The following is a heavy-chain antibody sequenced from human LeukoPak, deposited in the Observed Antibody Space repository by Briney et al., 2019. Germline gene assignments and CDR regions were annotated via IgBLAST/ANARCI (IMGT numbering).Heavy chain of an antibody. CDR2: IIPIFGTA. CDR3: ARGLWFGEPYYYYYGMDV. V-gene: IGHV1-69*13. D-gene: IGHD3-10*01. Sequence: GASVKVSCKASGGTFSSYAISWVRQAPGQGLEWMGGIIPIFGTANYAQKFQGRVTTTADESTSTAYMELSGLRSEDTAVYYCARGLWFGEPYYYYYGMDVWGQGTTVTVSS. CDR1: GGTFSSYA. J-gene: IGHJ6*02.